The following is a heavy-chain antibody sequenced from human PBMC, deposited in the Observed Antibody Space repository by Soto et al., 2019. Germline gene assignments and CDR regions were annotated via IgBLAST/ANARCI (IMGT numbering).Heavy chain of an antibody. J-gene: IGHJ3*02. Sequence: QVQLQESGPGLVKPSETLSLTCTVSGGSISSYYWSWIRQPPGKGLEWIGYIYYSGSTNYNPSLKSRVTISVDTSKNQFSLKLSSVTAADTAVYYCARSAPLWAGVVEPAATDAFDIWGQGTMVTVSS. CDR2: IYYSGST. V-gene: IGHV4-59*01. CDR1: GGSISSYY. D-gene: IGHD2-2*01. CDR3: ARSAPLWAGVVEPAATDAFDI.